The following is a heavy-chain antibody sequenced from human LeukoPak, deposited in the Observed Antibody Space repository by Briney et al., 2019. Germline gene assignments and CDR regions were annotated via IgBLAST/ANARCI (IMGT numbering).Heavy chain of an antibody. CDR2: INANNGVT. D-gene: IGHD2-15*01. Sequence: GASVKVSCKASGYTFTDYYIHWVRQAPGQGLEWMGWINANNGVTNYARKFRGWVTVTRDTSINTAYMELSRLGADDTAVYYCARDEGSELLLNWGQGVLVTVSS. CDR1: GYTFTDYY. J-gene: IGHJ4*02. V-gene: IGHV1-2*04. CDR3: ARDEGSELLLN.